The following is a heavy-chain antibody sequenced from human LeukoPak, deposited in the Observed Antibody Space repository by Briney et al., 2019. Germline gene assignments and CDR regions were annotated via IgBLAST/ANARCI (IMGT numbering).Heavy chain of an antibody. Sequence: SETLSLTCTVSGGSISSYYWSWIRQPPGKGLEWIGDIYYSGSTNYNPSLKSRVTISVDTSKNQFSLKLSSVTAADTAVYYCARGFGVNYWGQGTLVTVSS. V-gene: IGHV4-59*01. CDR2: IYYSGST. D-gene: IGHD2-8*01. J-gene: IGHJ4*02. CDR3: ARGFGVNY. CDR1: GGSISSYY.